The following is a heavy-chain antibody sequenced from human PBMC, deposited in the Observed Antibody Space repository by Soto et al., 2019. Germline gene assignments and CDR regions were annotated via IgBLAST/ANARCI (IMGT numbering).Heavy chain of an antibody. CDR1: GFTFSSYS. CDR3: ARCQRFGPFDP. Sequence: GGSLRLSCAASGFTFSSYSMNWVRQAPGKGLEWVSSISSSSSYIYYADSVKGRFTISRDNAKNSLYLQMNSLRAEDTAVYYCARCQRFGPFDPWGQGTLVTVSS. J-gene: IGHJ5*02. D-gene: IGHD3-10*01. V-gene: IGHV3-21*01. CDR2: ISSSSSYI.